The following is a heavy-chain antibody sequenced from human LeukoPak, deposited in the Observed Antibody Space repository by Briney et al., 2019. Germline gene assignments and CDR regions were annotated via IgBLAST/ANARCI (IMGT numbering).Heavy chain of an antibody. CDR3: ARDSSQGLRIFDY. CDR2: IYSGGST. J-gene: IGHJ4*02. V-gene: IGHV3-66*01. D-gene: IGHD2/OR15-2a*01. CDR1: GFTVSRNY. Sequence: GGSLRLSCAASGFTVSRNYMSWVRQAPGKGLEWVSVIYSGGSTYYADSVKGRFTISRDNSKNTLYLQMNSLRAEDTAVYYCARDSSQGLRIFDYWGQGTLVTVSS.